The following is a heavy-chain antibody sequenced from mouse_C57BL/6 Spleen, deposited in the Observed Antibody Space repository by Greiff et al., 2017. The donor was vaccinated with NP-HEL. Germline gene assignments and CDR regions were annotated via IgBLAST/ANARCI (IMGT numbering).Heavy chain of an antibody. Sequence: DVQLQESGPGLVKPSQSLSLTCSVTGYSITSGYYWNWIRQFPGNKLEWMGYISYDGSNNYNPSLKNRISITRDTSKNQFFLKLNSVTTEDTATYYCARKGPYYNYAMDYWGQGTSVTVSS. CDR1: GYSITSGYY. CDR3: ARKGPYYNYAMDY. J-gene: IGHJ4*01. D-gene: IGHD2-12*01. V-gene: IGHV3-6*01. CDR2: ISYDGSN.